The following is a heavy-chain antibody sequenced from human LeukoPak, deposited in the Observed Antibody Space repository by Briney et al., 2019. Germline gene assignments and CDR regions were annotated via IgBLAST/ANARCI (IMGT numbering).Heavy chain of an antibody. J-gene: IGHJ5*02. CDR3: ARRLTQYDCFDP. Sequence: SQTLSLTCAISGDSVSSTSVTWNWIRQSPSRGLEWLGRTYYRSTWYNDYAVSVRGRITVNPDTSKNQFSLHLNSVTPEDTAVYYCARRLTQYDCFDPWGQGILVTVSS. CDR2: TYYRSTWYN. CDR1: GDSVSSTSVT. D-gene: IGHD2-2*01. V-gene: IGHV6-1*01.